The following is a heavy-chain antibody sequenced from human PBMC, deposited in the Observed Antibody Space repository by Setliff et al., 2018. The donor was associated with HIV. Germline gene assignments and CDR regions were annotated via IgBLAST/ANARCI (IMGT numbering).Heavy chain of an antibody. Sequence: SETLSLTCAVSGYAINNNFFWGWVRQPPGKGLEWIGSIYHSGSTYYNPSLKSRVTISLDTSNNHFSLNLSSVAAADTAVYYCARHFYGYYGSNGLPIQYWGQGTLVTVSS. V-gene: IGHV4-38-2*01. CDR3: ARHFYGYYGSNGLPIQY. J-gene: IGHJ4*02. CDR1: GYAINNNFF. CDR2: IYHSGST. D-gene: IGHD3-22*01.